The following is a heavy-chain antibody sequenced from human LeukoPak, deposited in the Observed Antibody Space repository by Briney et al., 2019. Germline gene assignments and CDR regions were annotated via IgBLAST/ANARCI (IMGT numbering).Heavy chain of an antibody. V-gene: IGHV3-7*01. D-gene: IGHD6-19*01. CDR2: IKQDGSEK. CDR1: RFTSSNYW. J-gene: IGHJ4*02. CDR3: ARERRGSSGWYYFDY. Sequence: GGSLRLSCAASRFTSSNYWMTWVRQAPRKGLEWVANIKQDGSEKYYVDSVKGRFTISRDNAKNSLYLQMNSLRAEDTAVYYCARERRGSSGWYYFDYWGQGTLVTVSS.